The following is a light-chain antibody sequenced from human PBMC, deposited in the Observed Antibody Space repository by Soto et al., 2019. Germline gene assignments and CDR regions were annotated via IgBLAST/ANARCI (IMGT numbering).Light chain of an antibody. J-gene: IGLJ1*01. V-gene: IGLV2-14*01. Sequence: QSVLTQPASVSGSPGQPITISCTGTSSDVGGYNYVSWYQQHPGKAPKLMIYEVSNRPSGVSNRFSGSKSGNTASLTISGLQAEDEADYYCSSYTSSSTPRYVFGTGTQLTVL. CDR3: SSYTSSSTPRYV. CDR1: SSDVGGYNY. CDR2: EVS.